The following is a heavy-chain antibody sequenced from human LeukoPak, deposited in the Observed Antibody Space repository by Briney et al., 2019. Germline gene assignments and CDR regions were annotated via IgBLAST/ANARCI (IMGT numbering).Heavy chain of an antibody. J-gene: IGHJ4*02. CDR2: ISGSGATT. Sequence: GGSLRLSCAASGFTFSRYAMSWVRQAPGKGLEWVSAISGSGATTYYANSVRGRFTISRDNSKNTLYLQMNSLRAEDTAVYYCAKRSDDSSAYPNFDYWGQGTLVTVSS. V-gene: IGHV3-23*01. D-gene: IGHD3-22*01. CDR1: GFTFSRYA. CDR3: AKRSDDSSAYPNFDY.